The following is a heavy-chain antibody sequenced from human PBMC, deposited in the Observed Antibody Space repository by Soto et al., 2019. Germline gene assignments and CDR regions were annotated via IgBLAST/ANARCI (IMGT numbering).Heavy chain of an antibody. D-gene: IGHD6-13*01. CDR1: GYTFTSYG. CDR2: ISAYNGNT. CDR3: ARRATSYSSRRYEDAFDI. J-gene: IGHJ3*02. Sequence: QVQLVQSGAEVKKPGASVKVSCKASGYTFTSYGISWVRQAPGQGLEWMGWISAYNGNTNYAQKLQGRVTMTTDTSTSTAYMELRSLRSDDTAVYYCARRATSYSSRRYEDAFDIWGQGTMVTVSS. V-gene: IGHV1-18*01.